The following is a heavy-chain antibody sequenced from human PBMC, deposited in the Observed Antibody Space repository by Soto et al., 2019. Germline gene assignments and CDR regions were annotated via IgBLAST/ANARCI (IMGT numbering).Heavy chain of an antibody. J-gene: IGHJ6*02. CDR3: ARATRGAMAPRIYYGMDV. D-gene: IGHD3-10*01. Sequence: SVKVSCKASGGTFSSYAISWVRQAPGQGLEWMGGIIPIFGTANYAQKFQGRVTITADESTSTAYMELSSLRSEDTAVYYCARATRGAMAPRIYYGMDVWGQGTTVTVSS. CDR1: GGTFSSYA. V-gene: IGHV1-69*13. CDR2: IIPIFGTA.